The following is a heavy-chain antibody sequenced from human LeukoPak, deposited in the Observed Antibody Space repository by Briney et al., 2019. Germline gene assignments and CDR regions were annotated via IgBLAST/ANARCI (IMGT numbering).Heavy chain of an antibody. D-gene: IGHD6-19*01. Sequence: SETLSLTCTVSGGSIRIATYSWAWIRQPPGKGLEWIGYTHYSGSTNYNPSLKSRVTISVDTSKNQFSLKLRSVTAADTAVYYCVRGGGWDAWFDPWGQGTLVTVSS. V-gene: IGHV4-61*01. CDR1: GGSIRIATYS. CDR3: VRGGGWDAWFDP. J-gene: IGHJ5*02. CDR2: THYSGST.